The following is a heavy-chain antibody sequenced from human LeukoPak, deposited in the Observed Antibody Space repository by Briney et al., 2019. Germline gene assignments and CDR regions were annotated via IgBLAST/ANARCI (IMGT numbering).Heavy chain of an antibody. CDR1: GFRFDEYW. CDR3: ARVSRVGDSSAYRHFDY. D-gene: IGHD3-22*01. Sequence: GGSLRLSCAASGFRFDEYWMSWVRQAPGKGLECVANINQEGSDKHYVDSVKGRLTISRDNAKNSPYVQMNSLRAEDTAVYYCARVSRVGDSSAYRHFDYWGQGILVTVSS. J-gene: IGHJ4*02. CDR2: INQEGSDK. V-gene: IGHV3-7*05.